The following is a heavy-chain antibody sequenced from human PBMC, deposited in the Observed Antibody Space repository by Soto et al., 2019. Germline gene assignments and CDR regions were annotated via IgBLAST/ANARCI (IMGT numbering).Heavy chain of an antibody. CDR2: VYYSGMT. V-gene: IGHV4-39*02. J-gene: IGHJ6*01. Sequence: QVQLQESGPGLVKPSETLSLTCSVSGGSIINSSAYWTWIRQTPGKGLEWLGDVYYSGMTNYNPSLNSRIIMSVDTSKNRCSLNLKSVTAADTAKYYWARWDDPGAWLSFWGQGTTVTVSS. CDR3: ARWDDPGAWLSF. D-gene: IGHD3-22*01. CDR1: GGSIINSSAY.